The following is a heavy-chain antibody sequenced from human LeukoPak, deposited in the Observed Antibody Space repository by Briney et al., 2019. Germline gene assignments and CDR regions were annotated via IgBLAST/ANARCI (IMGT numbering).Heavy chain of an antibody. V-gene: IGHV5-51*01. CDR3: ARSIGPGCSSTSCFVSFDY. CDR1: GYSFTTYW. CDR2: IYPGDSDT. J-gene: IGHJ4*02. Sequence: GESLKISCEGSGYSFTTYWIAWVRQMPGKGLEWMGIIYPGDSDTRYSPSFQGQVTISADKSVRTAYPQWSSLKASDTAMYYCARSIGPGCSSTSCFVSFDYWGQGTLLTVSS. D-gene: IGHD2-2*01.